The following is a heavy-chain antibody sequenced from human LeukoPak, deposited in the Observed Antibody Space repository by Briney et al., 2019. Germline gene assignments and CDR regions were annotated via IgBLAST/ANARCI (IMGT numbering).Heavy chain of an antibody. CDR2: IWSDGSNK. D-gene: IGHD6-19*01. V-gene: IGHV3-33*08. J-gene: IGHJ4*02. CDR1: GFTFSSYW. Sequence: GGSLRLSCAASGFTFSSYWMHWVRQAPGKGLEWLAVIWSDGSNKHYADSVKGRFTISRDNSKNTLYLQMDSLRVEDTAVYYCARDRGRQVAGTHGDLDYWGQGTLVTVSS. CDR3: ARDRGRQVAGTHGDLDY.